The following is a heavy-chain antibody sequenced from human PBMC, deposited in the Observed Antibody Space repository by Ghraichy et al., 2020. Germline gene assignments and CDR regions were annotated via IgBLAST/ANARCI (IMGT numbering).Heavy chain of an antibody. CDR3: ARGCIPRWQGYYYDSSGYRDNWFDP. CDR2: INHSGST. D-gene: IGHD3-22*01. CDR1: GGSFSGYY. V-gene: IGHV4-34*01. J-gene: IGHJ5*02. Sequence: SETLSLTCAVYGGSFSGYYWSWIRQPPGKGLEWIGEINHSGSTNYNPSLKSRVTISVDTSKNQFSLKLSSVTAADTAVYYCARGCIPRWQGYYYDSSGYRDNWFDPWGQGTLVTVSS.